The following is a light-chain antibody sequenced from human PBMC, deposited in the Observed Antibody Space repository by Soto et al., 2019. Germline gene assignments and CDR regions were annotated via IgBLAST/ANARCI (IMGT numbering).Light chain of an antibody. CDR1: QSVTSNF. V-gene: IGKV3-20*01. J-gene: IGKJ5*01. Sequence: EIVLTQSPGTLSFSPGDRATLSCRASQSVTSNFLVWYQQKPGRAPRLLMYGVSIRAPGIPDRFTGSGSGTDFTLTINRLEPENFAVYYCMKSAQLPITFGQGTQREIK. CDR2: GVS. CDR3: MKSAQLPIT.